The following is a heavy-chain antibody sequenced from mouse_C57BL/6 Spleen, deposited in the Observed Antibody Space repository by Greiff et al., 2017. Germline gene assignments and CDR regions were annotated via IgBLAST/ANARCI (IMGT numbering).Heavy chain of an antibody. J-gene: IGHJ4*01. Sequence: QVQLKESGPGLVQPSQSLSITCTASGFSLTSYGVHWVRQSPGKGLEWLGVIWSGGSTDYNAAFISRLSISKDNSKSQVFFKMNSLQADDTAMYYCASPPPYDYDDDGYAMDYWGQGTSVTVSS. CDR3: ASPPPYDYDDDGYAMDY. D-gene: IGHD2-4*01. CDR1: GFSLTSYG. V-gene: IGHV2-2*01. CDR2: IWSGGST.